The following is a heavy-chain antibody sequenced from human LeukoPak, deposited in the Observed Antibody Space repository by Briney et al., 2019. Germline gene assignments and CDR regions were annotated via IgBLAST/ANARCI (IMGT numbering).Heavy chain of an antibody. Sequence: GRSLRLSCAASGFTFDDYAMHWVRQAPGKGLEWVSGISWNSGSIGYADSVKGRFTISRDNAKNSLYLQVNSLRAEDTAVYYCARDCSGGSCYGYYYMDVWGKGTTITVSS. CDR2: ISWNSGSI. D-gene: IGHD2-15*01. J-gene: IGHJ6*03. V-gene: IGHV3-9*01. CDR1: GFTFDDYA. CDR3: ARDCSGGSCYGYYYMDV.